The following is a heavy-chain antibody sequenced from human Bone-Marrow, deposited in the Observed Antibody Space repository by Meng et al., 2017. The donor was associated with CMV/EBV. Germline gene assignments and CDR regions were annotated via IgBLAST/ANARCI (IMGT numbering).Heavy chain of an antibody. J-gene: IGHJ4*02. CDR1: GASISRSSYF. V-gene: IGHV4-39*07. Sequence: SETLSLTCTVSGASISRSSYFWGWIRQPPGKGLEWIGEINHSGSTNYNPSLKSRVTISVDTSKNQFSLKLSSVTAADTAVYYCAREHPYSNYDPFDYWGQGTLVTVSS. CDR2: INHSGST. CDR3: AREHPYSNYDPFDY. D-gene: IGHD4-11*01.